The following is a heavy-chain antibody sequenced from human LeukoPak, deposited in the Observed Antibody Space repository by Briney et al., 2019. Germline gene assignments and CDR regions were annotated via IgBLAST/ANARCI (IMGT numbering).Heavy chain of an antibody. CDR3: ARTRVIHWDYGMDV. D-gene: IGHD7-27*01. CDR2: IYYSGST. J-gene: IGHJ6*02. CDR1: GGSISSYY. Sequence: SETLSLTCTVSGGSISSYYWSWIRQPPGKGLEWIGYIYYSGSTNYNPSLKSRVTISVDTSKNQFSLKLSSVTAADAAVYYCARTRVIHWDYGMDVWGQGTTVTVSS. V-gene: IGHV4-59*08.